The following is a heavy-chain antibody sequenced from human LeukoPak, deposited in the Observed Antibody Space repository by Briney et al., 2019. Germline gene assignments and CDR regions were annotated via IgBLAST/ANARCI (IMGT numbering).Heavy chain of an antibody. Sequence: GSLRLSCAASGFTFTSHWMTWVRQAPGKGLEWVANIKDEGSEKYYVDSVKGRLTISRDNAKNSLYLQMNSLRVEDTAVYYCAGALRPLDYWGQGTLVTVSS. D-gene: IGHD3-16*01. CDR2: IKDEGSEK. CDR1: GFTFTSHW. CDR3: AGALRPLDY. J-gene: IGHJ4*02. V-gene: IGHV3-7*03.